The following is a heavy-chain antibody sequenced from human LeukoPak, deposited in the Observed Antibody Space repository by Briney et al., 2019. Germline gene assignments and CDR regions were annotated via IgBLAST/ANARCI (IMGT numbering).Heavy chain of an antibody. V-gene: IGHV1-2*02. D-gene: IGHD6-13*01. CDR2: INPNSGGT. CDR1: GYTFTGYY. CDR3: ARELDWALWGSPRIAAAGMNWFDP. J-gene: IGHJ5*02. Sequence: WASVKVSCKASGYTFTGYYMHWVRQAPGQGPEWMGWINPNSGGTNYAQKFQGRVTMTSETSISTAYMELSRLRSDDTAVYYCARELDWALWGSPRIAAAGMNWFDPWGQGTLVTVSS.